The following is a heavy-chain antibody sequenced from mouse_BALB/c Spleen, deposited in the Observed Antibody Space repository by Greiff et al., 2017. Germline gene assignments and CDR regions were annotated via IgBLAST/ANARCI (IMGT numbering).Heavy chain of an antibody. J-gene: IGHJ4*01. D-gene: IGHD1-1*01. V-gene: IGHV5-17*02. CDR3: ARSPTVVADYYAMDY. CDR2: ISSGSSTI. Sequence: EVKLMESGGGLVQPGGSRKLSCAASGFTFSSFGMHWVRQAPEKGLEWVAYISSGSSTIYYADTVKGRFTISRDNPKNTLFLQMTSLRSEDTAMYYCARSPTVVADYYAMDYWGQGTSVTVSS. CDR1: GFTFSSFG.